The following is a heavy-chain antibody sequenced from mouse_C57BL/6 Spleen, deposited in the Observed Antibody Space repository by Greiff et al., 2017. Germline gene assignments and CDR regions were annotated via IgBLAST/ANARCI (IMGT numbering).Heavy chain of an antibody. D-gene: IGHD1-1*01. CDR3: ARNYGSDWYFDV. CDR2: IYPGDGDT. V-gene: IGHV1-82*01. J-gene: IGHJ1*03. Sequence: LQESGPELVKPGASVKISCKASGYAFSSSWMNWVKQRPGKGLEWIGRIYPGDGDTNYNGKFKGKATLTADKSSSTAYMQLSSLTSEDSAVYFCARNYGSDWYFDVWGTGTTVTVSS. CDR1: GYAFSSSW.